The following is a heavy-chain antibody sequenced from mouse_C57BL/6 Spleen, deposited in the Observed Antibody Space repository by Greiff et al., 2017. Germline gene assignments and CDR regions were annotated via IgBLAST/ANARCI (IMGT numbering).Heavy chain of an antibody. CDR1: GFTFSDYY. V-gene: IGHV5-12*01. CDR2: ISNGGGST. J-gene: IGHJ3*01. Sequence: DVMLVESGGGLVQPGGSLKLSCAASGFTFSDYYMYWVRQTPEKRLEWVAYISNGGGSTYYPDTVKGRFTISRDNAKNTLYLQMSRLKSEDTAMYDWARAGGYGGSYESWFAYWSQGTLVTVSA. CDR3: ARAGGYGGSYESWFAY. D-gene: IGHD1-1*01.